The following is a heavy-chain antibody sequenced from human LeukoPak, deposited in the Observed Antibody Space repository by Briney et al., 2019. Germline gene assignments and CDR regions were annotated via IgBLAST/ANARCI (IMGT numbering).Heavy chain of an antibody. J-gene: IGHJ4*02. D-gene: IGHD3-22*01. CDR2: IYYSGST. CDR3: ARLRYSSGYYDY. CDR1: GGSISSGGYY. Sequence: SETLSLTCTVSGGSISSGGYYWSWIRQHPGKGLEWIGYIYYSGSTYYNPSLKSRVTISVDTSKNQFSLKLSSVTAADTAVYYCARLRYSSGYYDYWGQGTLVTVSS. V-gene: IGHV4-31*03.